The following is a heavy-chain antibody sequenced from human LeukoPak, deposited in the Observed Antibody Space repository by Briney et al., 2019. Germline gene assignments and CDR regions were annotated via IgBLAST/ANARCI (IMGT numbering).Heavy chain of an antibody. Sequence: GASVKVSCKASGYTFTDYYMHWVQQAPGQGLEWMGGIIPIFGTANYAQKFQGRVTITTDESTSTAYMELSSLRSEDTAVYYCARDLDPYAFDIWGQGTMVTVSS. CDR2: IIPIFGTA. CDR1: GYTFTDYY. CDR3: ARDLDPYAFDI. J-gene: IGHJ3*02. V-gene: IGHV1-69*05.